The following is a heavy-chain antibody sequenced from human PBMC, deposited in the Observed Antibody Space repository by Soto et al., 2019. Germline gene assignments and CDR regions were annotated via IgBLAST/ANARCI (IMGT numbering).Heavy chain of an antibody. J-gene: IGHJ6*02. CDR3: ARPVREGLRFKRGMDV. CDR1: GGSISSSNW. V-gene: IGHV4-4*02. CDR2: IYHSGST. D-gene: IGHD3-3*01. Sequence: SETLSLTLAVSGGSISSSNWWSWVRQPPGKGLEWIGEIYHSGSTNYNPSLKSRVTISVDKSKNQFSLKLSSVTAADKAVYYCARPVREGLRFKRGMDVWRQGTTVTVSS.